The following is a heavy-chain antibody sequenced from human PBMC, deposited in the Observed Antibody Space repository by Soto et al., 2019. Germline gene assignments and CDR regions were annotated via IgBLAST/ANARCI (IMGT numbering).Heavy chain of an antibody. D-gene: IGHD3-16*01. CDR3: ARGGTPIDS. CDR1: GYTFTNFG. Sequence: QVQLVQSGAEVKKPGASVKVSCKASGYTFTNFGISWVRQAPGQGLEWMGWISAYNGNTNYAQKSQGRVTMTTDTPTSTAYMEVRSLRFDDTAVYYGARGGTPIDSWGQGTLVTVSS. V-gene: IGHV1-18*01. CDR2: ISAYNGNT. J-gene: IGHJ4*02.